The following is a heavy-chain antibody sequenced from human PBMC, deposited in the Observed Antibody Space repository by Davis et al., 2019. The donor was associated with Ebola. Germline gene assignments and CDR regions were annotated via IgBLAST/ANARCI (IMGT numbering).Heavy chain of an antibody. CDR1: GYMFSGSG. J-gene: IGHJ5*01. V-gene: IGHV1-18*04. CDR2: ISAYNGQV. Sequence: SETVSCMPSGYMFSGSGMSWVRQAPDQGLEWIGWISAYNGQVNYAQKVRDRITMTTDTSASTAYMELRRLTSDDTAVYFCAQDHPKGRGWFDSWGQGTLVTVSS. D-gene: IGHD1-26*01. CDR3: AQDHPKGRGWFDS.